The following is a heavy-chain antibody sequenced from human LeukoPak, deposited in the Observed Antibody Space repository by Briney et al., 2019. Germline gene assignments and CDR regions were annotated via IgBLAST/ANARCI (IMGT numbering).Heavy chain of an antibody. CDR1: GFTFSSYA. D-gene: IGHD6-19*01. CDR2: ISGSADST. Sequence: GGSLRLSCAASGFTFSSYAMSWVRQAPGKGLEWVSGISGSADSTYYADSVKGRFTISRDNAKNSLYLQMNSLRAEDTAVYYCARADIAVAGTYDYWGQGTLVTVSS. V-gene: IGHV3-23*01. J-gene: IGHJ4*02. CDR3: ARADIAVAGTYDY.